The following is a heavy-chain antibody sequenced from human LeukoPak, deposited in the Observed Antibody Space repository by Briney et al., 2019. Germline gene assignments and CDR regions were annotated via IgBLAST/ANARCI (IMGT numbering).Heavy chain of an antibody. CDR3: ARRLGGSGYLDY. CDR2: IYYSGNT. J-gene: IGHJ4*02. D-gene: IGHD3-22*01. CDR1: GGSLNSYY. Sequence: PSETLCLTCTVSGGSLNSYYTSWSRQPPGEGLELIGYIYYSGNTNYNPSLKSRVTISVDTSKNKFSLKLSSVTAADTAVYYCARRLGGSGYLDYWGQGILVTVSS. V-gene: IGHV4-59*01.